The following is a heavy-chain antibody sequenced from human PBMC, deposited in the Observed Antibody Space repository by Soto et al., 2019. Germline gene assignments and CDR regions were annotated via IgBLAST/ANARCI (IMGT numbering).Heavy chain of an antibody. V-gene: IGHV1-2*02. CDR3: ARDSVLRFVEWLFNY. CDR1: GYTFSGYY. CDR2: INPNSGGT. Sequence: ASVKVSCKASGYTFSGYYIHWVRQAPGQGFEWMGWINPNSGGTNYAQKFQGRVTMTRDTSISTAYMELSRLRSDDTAVYYCARDSVLRFVEWLFNYWGQGTLVTAPQ. J-gene: IGHJ4*02. D-gene: IGHD3-3*01.